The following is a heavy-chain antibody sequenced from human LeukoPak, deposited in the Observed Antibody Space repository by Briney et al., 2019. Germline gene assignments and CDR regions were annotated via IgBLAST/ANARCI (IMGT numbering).Heavy chain of an antibody. CDR3: AGGAVLGAATRSCWFDP. CDR1: GYTFTSYY. D-gene: IGHD2-15*01. Sequence: GASVKVSCKASGYTFTSYYMHWVRQAPGQGLEWMGIINPSGGSTSYAQKFQGRVTMTRDMSTSTVYMELSSLRSEDTAVYYCAGGAVLGAATRSCWFDPWGQGTLVTVSS. CDR2: INPSGGST. J-gene: IGHJ5*02. V-gene: IGHV1-46*01.